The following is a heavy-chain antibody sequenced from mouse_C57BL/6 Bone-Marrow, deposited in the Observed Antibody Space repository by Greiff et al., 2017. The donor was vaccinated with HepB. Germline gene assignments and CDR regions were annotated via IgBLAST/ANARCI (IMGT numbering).Heavy chain of an antibody. V-gene: IGHV5-6*01. CDR2: ISSGGSYT. D-gene: IGHD2-3*01. Sequence: EVNVVESGGDLVKPGGSLKLSCAASGFTFSSYGMSWVRQTPDKRLEWVATISSGGSYTYYPDSVKGRFTISRDNAKNTLYLQMSSLKSEDTAMYYCARPLYDGYPSYAMDYWGQGTSVTVSS. J-gene: IGHJ4*01. CDR3: ARPLYDGYPSYAMDY. CDR1: GFTFSSYG.